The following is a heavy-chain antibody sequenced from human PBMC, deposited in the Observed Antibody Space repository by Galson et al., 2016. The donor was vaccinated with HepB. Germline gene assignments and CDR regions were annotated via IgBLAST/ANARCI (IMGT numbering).Heavy chain of an antibody. D-gene: IGHD3-10*01. Sequence: SETLSLTCTVSGGPISSNNGYWGWVRQPPGKGLEWIGTVYYSGATFHNTSLKSRVSIFVDKSKNQLSLTLNSVTAADTAVYYCARRTYGSGIDYWGQGTLVIVSS. CDR3: ARRTYGSGIDY. CDR1: GGPISSNNGY. V-gene: IGHV4-39*01. CDR2: VYYSGAT. J-gene: IGHJ4*02.